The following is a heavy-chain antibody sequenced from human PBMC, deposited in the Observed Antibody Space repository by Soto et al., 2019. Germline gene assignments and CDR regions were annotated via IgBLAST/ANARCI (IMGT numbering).Heavy chain of an antibody. Sequence: GASVKVSCKASGYTFTHYAMHWVRQAPGQRLEWMGCINTANGNTKYSQDLQGRVSITADTSTSTAYMELRSLRSDDTAVYYCARDQGVYYDSSGYYYYYYYGMDVWGQGTTVTVSS. J-gene: IGHJ6*02. CDR2: INTANGNT. D-gene: IGHD3-22*01. CDR3: ARDQGVYYDSSGYYYYYYYGMDV. CDR1: GYTFTHYA. V-gene: IGHV1-3*04.